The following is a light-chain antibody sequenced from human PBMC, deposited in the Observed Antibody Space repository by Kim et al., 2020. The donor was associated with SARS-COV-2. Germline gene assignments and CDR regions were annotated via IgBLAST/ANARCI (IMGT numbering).Light chain of an antibody. J-gene: IGLJ3*02. CDR1: AMTKEI. CDR2: RDR. Sequence: SAGQGARIRCTGGAMTKEIEYGYQQRQGRGPILVLDRDRERTSWIGERVSGSRSETTVTLTMSGGKAEDEDEYVCQSAESSGTSGVFGGGTQLTVL. CDR3: QSAESSGTSGV. V-gene: IGLV3-25*03.